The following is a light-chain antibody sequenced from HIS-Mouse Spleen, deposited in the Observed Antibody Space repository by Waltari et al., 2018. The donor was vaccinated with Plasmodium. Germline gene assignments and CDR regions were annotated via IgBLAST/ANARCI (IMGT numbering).Light chain of an antibody. J-gene: IGLJ2*01. CDR1: SSDVGSYHL. V-gene: IGLV2-23*01. CDR2: EGS. Sequence: QSALTQPASVSGSPGQSIPISCTGTSSDVGSYHLVSWYQQPPGKAPKPRLYEGSKRPSGVSNRFSGSKSGNTASLTISGLQAEDEADYYCCSYAGSRVFGGGTKLTVL. CDR3: CSYAGSRV.